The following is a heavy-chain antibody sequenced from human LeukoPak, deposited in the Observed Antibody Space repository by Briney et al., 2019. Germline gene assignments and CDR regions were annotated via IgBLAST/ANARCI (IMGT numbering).Heavy chain of an antibody. CDR1: GGSISSSNW. Sequence: PSETLSLTCAVSGGSISSSNWWSWVRQPPGKGLEWIGEIYHSGSTNYNPSLKSRVTISVDTSKNQFSLNLKSVTAADTAVYYCARDGYNPVAFDIWGQGTMVTVSS. D-gene: IGHD5-24*01. J-gene: IGHJ3*02. CDR3: ARDGYNPVAFDI. V-gene: IGHV4-4*02. CDR2: IYHSGST.